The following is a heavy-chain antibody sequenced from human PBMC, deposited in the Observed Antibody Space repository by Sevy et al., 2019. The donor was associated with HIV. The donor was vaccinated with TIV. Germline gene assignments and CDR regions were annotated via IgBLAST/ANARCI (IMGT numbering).Heavy chain of an antibody. J-gene: IGHJ4*02. CDR3: AKAGGSTGRSFDY. CDR2: ISDSGGNT. D-gene: IGHD6-13*01. CDR1: GFTFINYA. Sequence: GESLKISCAASGFTFINYAMYWVRQTPGKGLEWVSVISDSGGNTYYADSVKGRFTISRDNSENTLYLQMNSLRAGDTAVYYCAKAGGSTGRSFDYWGQGTLVTVSS. V-gene: IGHV3-23*01.